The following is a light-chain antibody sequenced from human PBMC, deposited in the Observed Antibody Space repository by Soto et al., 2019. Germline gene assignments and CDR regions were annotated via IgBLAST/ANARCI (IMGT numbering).Light chain of an antibody. CDR3: QHRSNWPPRLT. Sequence: EIVLTQSPAPLSLSPGERATISCRANKSISRYLAWYQQKPGQAPRLLIYDGSTMAAGVPARFSGSGSGTDFTLTISSLEPEDFAVYYCQHRSNWPPRLTFGGGTKVE. V-gene: IGKV3-11*01. CDR1: KSISRY. J-gene: IGKJ4*01. CDR2: DGS.